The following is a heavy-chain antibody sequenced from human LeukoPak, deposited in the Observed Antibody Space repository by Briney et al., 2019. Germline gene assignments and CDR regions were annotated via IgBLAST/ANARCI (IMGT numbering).Heavy chain of an antibody. J-gene: IGHJ6*02. Sequence: PSQTLSLTCTVSRGSISSGDYYWSWIRQPPGKGLEWIGYIYYSGSTYYNPSLKSRVTISVDTSKNQFSLKLSSVTAADTAVYYCARDARRPWGDSQYYYYGMDVWGQGTTVTVSS. V-gene: IGHV4-30-4*01. D-gene: IGHD2-21*02. CDR3: ARDARRPWGDSQYYYYGMDV. CDR1: RGSISSGDYY. CDR2: IYYSGST.